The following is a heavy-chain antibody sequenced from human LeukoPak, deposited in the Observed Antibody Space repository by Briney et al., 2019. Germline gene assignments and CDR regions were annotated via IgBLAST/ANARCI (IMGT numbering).Heavy chain of an antibody. CDR3: ARGSNSLYDFWSDNWFDP. D-gene: IGHD3-3*01. CDR1: GGSISSYY. V-gene: IGHV4-59*08. CDR2: IYYSGST. J-gene: IGHJ5*02. Sequence: PSETLSLTCTVSGGSISSYYWSWIRQPPGKGLEWIGYIYYSGSTNYNPSLKSRVTISVDTSKNQFSLKLSSVTAADTAVYYCARGSNSLYDFWSDNWFDPWGQGTLVTVSS.